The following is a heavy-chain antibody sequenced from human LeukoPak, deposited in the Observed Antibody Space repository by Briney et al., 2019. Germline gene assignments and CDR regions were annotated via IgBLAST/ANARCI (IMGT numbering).Heavy chain of an antibody. V-gene: IGHV7-4-1*02. Sequence: GASVKVSCKASGYTFTSYAMNWVRQAPGQGLEWMGWINTNTGNPTYAQGFTGRFVFSLDTSVSTAYLQISSLKAEDTAVYYCAGNEVLNWNYAAPLDYWGQGTLVTVSS. CDR3: AGNEVLNWNYAAPLDY. CDR1: GYTFTSYA. CDR2: INTNTGNP. J-gene: IGHJ4*02. D-gene: IGHD1-7*01.